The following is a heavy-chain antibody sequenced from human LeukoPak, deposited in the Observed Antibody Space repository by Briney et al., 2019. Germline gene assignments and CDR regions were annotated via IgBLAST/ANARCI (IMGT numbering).Heavy chain of an antibody. V-gene: IGHV1-69*04. J-gene: IGHJ5*02. CDR2: IIPILGIA. CDR3: ARKSGRSGWFDP. Sequence: SVKVTCKASGGTFSSYVISWVRPARARGLEWMGRIIPILGIANYAQKFQGRVTITADKSTSTAYMELSSLRSEDTAVYYCARKSGRSGWFDPWGQGTLVTVSS. CDR1: GGTFSSYV. D-gene: IGHD1-26*01.